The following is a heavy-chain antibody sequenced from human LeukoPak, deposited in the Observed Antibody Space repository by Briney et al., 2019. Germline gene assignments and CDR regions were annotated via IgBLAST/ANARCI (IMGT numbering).Heavy chain of an antibody. D-gene: IGHD4-17*01. J-gene: IGHJ5*02. V-gene: IGHV3-23*01. Sequence: GGSLRLSCAASGFTFSSYAMSWVRQAPGKGLEWVSAISGSGGSTYYADSVKGRFTISRDNSKNTLYLQMNSLRAEAPAVYYCAKVHAYGDHGVLGWFDPWGQGNLVTVSS. CDR2: ISGSGGST. CDR3: AKVHAYGDHGVLGWFDP. CDR1: GFTFSSYA.